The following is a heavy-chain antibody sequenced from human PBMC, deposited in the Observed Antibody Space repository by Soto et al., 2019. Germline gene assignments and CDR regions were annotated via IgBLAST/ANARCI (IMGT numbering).Heavy chain of an antibody. Sequence: GSLRLSCAASGFTFSTYDMNWVRQAPGKGLEWVSYISSSGTIHYVDSVKGRFTISRDNAKNSLYLQMNSLRDEDTAVYYCAREGTRGGFLNWFDPWGQGTLVTVSS. CDR2: ISSSGTI. CDR1: GFTFSTYD. CDR3: AREGTRGGFLNWFDP. V-gene: IGHV3-48*02. J-gene: IGHJ5*02. D-gene: IGHD3-10*01.